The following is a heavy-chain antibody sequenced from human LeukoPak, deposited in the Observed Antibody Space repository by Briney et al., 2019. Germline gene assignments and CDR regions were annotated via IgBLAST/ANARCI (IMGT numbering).Heavy chain of an antibody. CDR3: ARDDPRSGWPFDY. D-gene: IGHD6-19*01. Sequence: GGSLRLSCAASGFTFSSYSMNWVRQAPGKGLEWVSSISSSSSYIYYADSVKGRFTISRDNAKNSLYLQMNSLRAEDTAVYYCARDDPRSGWPFDYWGQGTLVTVSS. CDR2: ISSSSSYI. CDR1: GFTFSSYS. V-gene: IGHV3-21*01. J-gene: IGHJ4*02.